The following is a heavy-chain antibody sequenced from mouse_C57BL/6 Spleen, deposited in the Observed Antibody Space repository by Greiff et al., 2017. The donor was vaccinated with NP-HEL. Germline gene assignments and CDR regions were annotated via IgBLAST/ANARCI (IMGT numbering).Heavy chain of an antibody. Sequence: LQESGAELVKPGASVKLSCKASGYTFTEYTIHWVKQRSGQGLEWIGWFYPGSGSIKYNEKFKDKATLTADKSSSTVYMELSRLTSEDSAVYFCARHEDGVYYDYSWFAYWGQGTLVTVSA. CDR1: GYTFTEYT. CDR2: FYPGSGSI. CDR3: ARHEDGVYYDYSWFAY. J-gene: IGHJ3*01. V-gene: IGHV1-62-2*01. D-gene: IGHD2-4*01.